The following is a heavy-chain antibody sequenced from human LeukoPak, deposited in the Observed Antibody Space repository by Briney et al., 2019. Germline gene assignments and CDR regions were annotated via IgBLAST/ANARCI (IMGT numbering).Heavy chain of an antibody. CDR2: IKQDGSQE. J-gene: IGHJ4*02. Sequence: GGSLRLSCAASGFTFSTYWMSWVRQAPGKGLEWVAHIKQDGSQEYYVGSVKGRFTVSRDNAKNSLYLQMNSLRVEDTAVYYCARGVPYPSWSGPHYSDYWGQGTLVTVSS. CDR3: ARGVPYPSWSGPHYSDY. D-gene: IGHD3-3*01. V-gene: IGHV3-7*01. CDR1: GFTFSTYW.